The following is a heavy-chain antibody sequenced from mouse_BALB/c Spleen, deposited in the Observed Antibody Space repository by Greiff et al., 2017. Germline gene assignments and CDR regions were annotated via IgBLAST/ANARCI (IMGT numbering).Heavy chain of an antibody. CDR2: INPNYDST. V-gene: IGHV1-18*01. Sequence: VQLQQFGAELVKPGASVKISCKASGYTFTDYNMYWVKQSHGKSLEWIGDINPNYDSTSYNQKFKGKATLTVDKSSSTAYMALRSLTSEDTAVYSCARPYGSSYWYYDVWGAGTTVTVSS. CDR1: GYTFTDYN. D-gene: IGHD1-1*01. CDR3: ARPYGSSYWYYDV. J-gene: IGHJ1*01.